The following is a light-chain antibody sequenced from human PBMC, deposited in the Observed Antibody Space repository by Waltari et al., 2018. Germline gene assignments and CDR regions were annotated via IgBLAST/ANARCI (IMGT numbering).Light chain of an antibody. CDR2: GAS. J-gene: IGKJ1*01. V-gene: IGKV3-15*01. CDR3: QQYDNWLGT. Sequence: EIVMTQSPATLSVFPGERATLSCRASPSIRSNLAWYQHKPGQAPRLLIYGASNRATGIPARFSVSGSGKEFTLTISSLQSEDFAVYFCQQYDNWLGTFGQGTKVEIK. CDR1: PSIRSN.